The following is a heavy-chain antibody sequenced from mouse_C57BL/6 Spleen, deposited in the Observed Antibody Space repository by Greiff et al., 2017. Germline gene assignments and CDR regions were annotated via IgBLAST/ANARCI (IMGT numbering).Heavy chain of an antibody. CDR2: ISDGGSYT. V-gene: IGHV5-4*01. D-gene: IGHD1-2*01. J-gene: IGHJ3*01. CDR3: ARDGDGPPPPWFAY. Sequence: EVKVVESGGGLVKPGGSLKLSCAASGFTFSSYAMSWVRQTPEKRLEWVATISDGGSYTYYPDNVKGRFTISRDNAKNNLYLQMSHLKSEDTAMYYCARDGDGPPPPWFAYWGQGTLVTVSA. CDR1: GFTFSSYA.